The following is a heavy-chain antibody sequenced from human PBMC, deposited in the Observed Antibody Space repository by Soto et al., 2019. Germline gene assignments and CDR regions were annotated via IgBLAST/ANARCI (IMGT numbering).Heavy chain of an antibody. V-gene: IGHV3-53*01. D-gene: IGHD1-1*01. Sequence: DVQLVESGGGLIQPGESLRLSCAAFGLTVSGKKYVAWVRQAPGKGLEWVSALYDVDGSFYADSVKGRFTTSSDSSKTTVYLQMNGLRPDDTAVYYCASWNEREHAYDVWGQGTPVTVSS. CDR3: ASWNEREHAYDV. CDR2: LYDVDGS. J-gene: IGHJ3*01. CDR1: GLTVSGKKY.